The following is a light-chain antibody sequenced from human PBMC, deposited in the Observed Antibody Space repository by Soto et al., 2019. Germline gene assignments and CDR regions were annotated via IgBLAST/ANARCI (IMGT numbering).Light chain of an antibody. CDR3: QQSYSTPL. J-gene: IGKJ3*01. CDR1: QSISSY. CDR2: AAS. Sequence: DIQMTQSPSSLSASVGDRVTITCRAIQSISSYLYCYQQKPGKAPKLLIYAASSFQSGVPSRFSGSGSGTDFTLTISSLQPEDFATYYCQQSYSTPLFGPGTRVDIK. V-gene: IGKV1-39*01.